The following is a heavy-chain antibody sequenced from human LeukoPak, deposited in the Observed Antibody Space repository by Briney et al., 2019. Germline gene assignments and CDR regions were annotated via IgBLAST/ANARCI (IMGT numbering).Heavy chain of an antibody. J-gene: IGHJ4*02. CDR3: ARRRLRGYDILTGYSSRGGSYYFDY. Sequence: SETLSLTCAVSGASLSGTYWSWIRQSPGKGLEWVGEINHSGDTNYHSSLKSRVTISLDTSKSQFSLRLTSVTAADTAVYYCARRRLRGYDILTGYSSRGGSYYFDYWGQGTLVTVSS. D-gene: IGHD3-9*01. CDR1: GASLSGTY. V-gene: IGHV4-34*01. CDR2: INHSGDT.